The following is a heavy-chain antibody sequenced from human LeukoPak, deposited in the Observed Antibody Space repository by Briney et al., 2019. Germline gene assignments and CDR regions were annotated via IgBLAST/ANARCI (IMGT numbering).Heavy chain of an antibody. J-gene: IGHJ4*02. V-gene: IGHV3-21*01. D-gene: IGHD3-3*01. CDR2: ISSSSYI. Sequence: GGSLRLSCAASGFTFSSYSMNWVRQAPGKGLEWVSSISSSSYIYYADSVKGRFTISRDNAKNSLYLQMNSLRAEDTAVYYCARGGQSITIFGVVSSPSDYWGQGTLVTVSS. CDR3: ARGGQSITIFGVVSSPSDY. CDR1: GFTFSSYS.